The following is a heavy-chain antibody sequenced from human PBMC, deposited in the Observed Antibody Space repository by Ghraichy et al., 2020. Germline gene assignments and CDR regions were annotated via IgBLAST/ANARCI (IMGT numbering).Heavy chain of an antibody. D-gene: IGHD4-11*01. CDR3: ASMTTFLGLPYYYYYYMDV. CDR2: IIPILGTA. Sequence: SVKVSCKASGGTFSSYAISWVRQAPGQGLEWMGGIIPILGTANYAQKFQGRVTITADESTSTAYMELSSLRSEDTAVYYCASMTTFLGLPYYYYYYMDVWGKGTTVTVSS. CDR1: GGTFSSYA. J-gene: IGHJ6*03. V-gene: IGHV1-69*13.